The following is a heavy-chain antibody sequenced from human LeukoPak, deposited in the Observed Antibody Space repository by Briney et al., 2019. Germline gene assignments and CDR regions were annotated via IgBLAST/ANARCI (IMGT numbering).Heavy chain of an antibody. CDR2: IYYSGST. V-gene: IGHV4-59*01. Sequence: PSETLSLTCTVSGGSISSYYWSWIRQPPGKGLEWIGYIYYSGSTNCNPSLKSRVTIPVDTSKNQFSLKLSSVTAADTAVYYCARGITMVRGVITVVKYWYFDLWGRGTLVTVSS. CDR1: GGSISSYY. D-gene: IGHD3-10*01. CDR3: ARGITMVRGVITVVKYWYFDL. J-gene: IGHJ2*01.